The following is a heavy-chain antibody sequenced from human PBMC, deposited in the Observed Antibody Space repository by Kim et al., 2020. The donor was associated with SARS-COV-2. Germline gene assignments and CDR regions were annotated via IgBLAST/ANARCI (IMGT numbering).Heavy chain of an antibody. CDR3: ARDPLVLRYFDWFRGDRQQNDY. D-gene: IGHD3-9*01. Sequence: ASVKVSCKASGYTFTGYYMHWVRQAPGQGLEWMGWINPNSGGTNYAQKFQGRVTMTRDTSISTAYMELSRLRSDDTAVYYCARDPLVLRYFDWFRGDRQQNDYWGQGTLVTVSS. V-gene: IGHV1-2*02. CDR2: INPNSGGT. J-gene: IGHJ4*02. CDR1: GYTFTGYY.